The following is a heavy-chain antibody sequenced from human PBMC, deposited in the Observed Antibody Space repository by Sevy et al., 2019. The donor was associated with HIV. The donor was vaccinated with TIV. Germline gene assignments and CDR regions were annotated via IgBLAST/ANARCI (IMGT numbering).Heavy chain of an antibody. CDR1: GGSINSGDYY. V-gene: IGHV4-30-4*01. D-gene: IGHD5-18*01. CDR3: ATSKEYIYGPKEHNYRYGLDV. J-gene: IGHJ6*02. Sequence: SETLSLTCTVSGGSINSGDYYWTWLRQPPGKGLEWIGYIHHSGSTHHNASLKSRVTISLHTSKNQFSLKLSSLTAADTAVYYCATSKEYIYGPKEHNYRYGLDVWGQGTTVTVSS. CDR2: IHHSGST.